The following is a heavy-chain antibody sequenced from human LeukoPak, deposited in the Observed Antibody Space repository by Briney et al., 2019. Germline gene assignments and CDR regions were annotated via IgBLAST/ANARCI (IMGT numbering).Heavy chain of an antibody. Sequence: GRSLRLSCAASGLTFSSYGMHWVRQSPGKGLEWVAVISYDGSNKYYADSVKGRFTISRDNSKNTLYLQMNSLRAEDTAVYYCAKEYYYGSGLFDYWGQGTLATVSS. J-gene: IGHJ4*02. CDR1: GLTFSSYG. D-gene: IGHD3-10*01. CDR2: ISYDGSNK. CDR3: AKEYYYGSGLFDY. V-gene: IGHV3-30*18.